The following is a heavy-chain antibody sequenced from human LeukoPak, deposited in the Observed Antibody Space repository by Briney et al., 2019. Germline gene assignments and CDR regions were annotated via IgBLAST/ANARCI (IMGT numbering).Heavy chain of an antibody. CDR2: ISSSSSTI. V-gene: IGHV3-48*01. D-gene: IGHD2-2*01. J-gene: IGHJ4*02. CDR3: AREGYCTSSSCYGPPNFDY. CDR1: GFTFSSYS. Sequence: GGSLRLSCAASGFTFSSYSMNWVRQAPGKGLEWVSYISSSSSTIYYADSVKGRFTISRDNAKNSLYLQMNSLRAEDTAVYYCAREGYCTSSSCYGPPNFDYWGQGTLVTVSS.